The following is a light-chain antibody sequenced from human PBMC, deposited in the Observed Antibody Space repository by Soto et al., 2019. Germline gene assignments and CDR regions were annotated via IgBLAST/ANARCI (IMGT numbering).Light chain of an antibody. CDR3: QQYGSTPRT. CDR1: QSVSSSN. Sequence: EIVLTQSPGTLSLSPGERATLSCRASQSVSSSNLAWYQQKLGQAPRLLIYGASSRVTGIPDRFSGSGSGTDFTLTISRLESEDFAVYYCQQYGSTPRTFGQGTKVEIK. CDR2: GAS. J-gene: IGKJ1*01. V-gene: IGKV3-20*01.